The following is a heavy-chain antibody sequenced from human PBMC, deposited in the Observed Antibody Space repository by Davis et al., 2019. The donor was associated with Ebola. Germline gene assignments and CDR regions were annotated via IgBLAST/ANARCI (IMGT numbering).Heavy chain of an antibody. Sequence: GESLKISCAPSGFTFSTNWMSWVRQAPGKGPEWVAKINPDGSQKYHVDSVKGRFTISRDNSKNSLYLQMDSLRPEDAAVYYCVRGGFYYGRWGQGTLVIVSS. CDR2: INPDGSQK. CDR3: VRGGFYYGR. D-gene: IGHD1-26*01. V-gene: IGHV3-7*01. CDR1: GFTFSTNW. J-gene: IGHJ4*02.